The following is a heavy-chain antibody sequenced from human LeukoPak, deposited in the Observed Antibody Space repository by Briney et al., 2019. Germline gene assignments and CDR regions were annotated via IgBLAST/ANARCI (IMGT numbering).Heavy chain of an antibody. CDR1: GGSLSRSNYY. CDR3: ARRRGGSSEVDF. CDR2: IHSSGST. Sequence: SETLSLTCTVSGGSLSRSNYYWRWIRQPPGKGLEWIVNIHSSGSTYYNPSLKSRVHISVDTSKNQFSLKLSSVTAADTAVYYCARRRGGSSEVDFWGQGTVVTVS. V-gene: IGHV4-39*01. D-gene: IGHD6-6*01. J-gene: IGHJ4*02.